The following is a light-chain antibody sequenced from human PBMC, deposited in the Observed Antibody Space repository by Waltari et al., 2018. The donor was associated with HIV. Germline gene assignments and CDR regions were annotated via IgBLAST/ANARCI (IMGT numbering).Light chain of an antibody. CDR2: AAS. J-gene: IGKJ1*01. CDR1: RTIGTY. V-gene: IGKV1-39*01. CDR3: PQSYGSLWT. Sequence: ILMTQSPSSLYASVGDKVTISCRASRTIGTYLNWYQQKPGKAPKILIYAASGLQSGVPSRFSGGGSGTDFTLTISGLQPEDFATYFCPQSYGSLWTFGQVTKVGIK.